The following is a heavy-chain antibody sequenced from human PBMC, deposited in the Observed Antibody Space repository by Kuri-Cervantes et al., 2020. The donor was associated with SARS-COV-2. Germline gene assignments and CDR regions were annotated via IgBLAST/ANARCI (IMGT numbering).Heavy chain of an antibody. CDR1: GFTFSSYA. Sequence: GGSLKISCAASGFTFSSYAMHWVRQAPGKGLEWVAVISYDGSNKYYADSVKGRFTISRDNSKNTLYLQMNSLRAEDTAVYYCARDVWSGYYYGMDVWGQGTTVTVSS. CDR2: ISYDGSNK. V-gene: IGHV3-30-3*01. D-gene: IGHD3-3*01. CDR3: ARDVWSGYYYGMDV. J-gene: IGHJ6*02.